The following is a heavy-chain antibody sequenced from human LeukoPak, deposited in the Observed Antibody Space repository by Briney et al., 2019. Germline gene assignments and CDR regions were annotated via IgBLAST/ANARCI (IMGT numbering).Heavy chain of an antibody. CDR1: GYSISSGYY. CDR3: ARHVGNDYGDYPYYFDY. D-gene: IGHD4-17*01. J-gene: IGHJ4*02. CDR2: IYHSGST. V-gene: IGHV4-38-2*01. Sequence: ASETLSLTCAVSGYSISSGYYWGWIRQPPVNGLEWTGSIYHSGSTYYNPSLKSRVTTSVDTSKNQFSLKLSSVTAADTTVYYCARHVGNDYGDYPYYFDYWGQGTLVTVSS.